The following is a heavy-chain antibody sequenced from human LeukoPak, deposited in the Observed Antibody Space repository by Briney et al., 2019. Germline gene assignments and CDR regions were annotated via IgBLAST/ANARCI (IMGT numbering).Heavy chain of an antibody. D-gene: IGHD6-19*01. J-gene: IGHJ4*02. CDR3: AKYGNSGWVIDN. CDR2: IYYTGAT. CDR1: GGSIGRNY. V-gene: IGHV4-59*08. Sequence: SETLSLTCTVSGGSIGRNYWTWIRQPPGPGLEYIGYIYYTGATNYNPSLKSRVNISVDTSKNQCSLKMTSVTAADTAVYFCAKYGNSGWVIDNWGQGTLVTVSS.